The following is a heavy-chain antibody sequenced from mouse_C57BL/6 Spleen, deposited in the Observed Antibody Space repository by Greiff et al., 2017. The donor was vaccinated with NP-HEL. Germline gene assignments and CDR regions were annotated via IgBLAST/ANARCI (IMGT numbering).Heavy chain of an antibody. CDR1: GFTFSSYA. CDR2: ISDGGSYT. Sequence: DVHLVESGGGLVKPGGSLKLSCAASGFTFSSYAMSWVRQTPEKRLEWVATISDGGSYTYYPDNVKGRFTISRDNAKNNLYLQMSHLKSEDTAMYYCARDRSNYWYFDVWGTGTTVTVSS. D-gene: IGHD2-5*01. J-gene: IGHJ1*03. V-gene: IGHV5-4*01. CDR3: ARDRSNYWYFDV.